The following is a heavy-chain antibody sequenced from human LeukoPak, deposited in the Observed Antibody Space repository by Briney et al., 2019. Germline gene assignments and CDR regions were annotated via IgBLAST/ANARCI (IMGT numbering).Heavy chain of an antibody. J-gene: IGHJ3*02. CDR1: GGTFSSYT. CDR2: IIPILGIA. CDR3: ARPPGGVDTAMVTDPYAFDI. V-gene: IGHV1-69*02. Sequence: SVKVSCKASGGTFSSYTISWVRQAPGQGLEWMGRIIPILGIANYAQKFQGRVTITADKSTSTAYMELSSLRSEDTAVYYCARPPGGVDTAMVTDPYAFDIWGQGTMVTVSS. D-gene: IGHD5-18*01.